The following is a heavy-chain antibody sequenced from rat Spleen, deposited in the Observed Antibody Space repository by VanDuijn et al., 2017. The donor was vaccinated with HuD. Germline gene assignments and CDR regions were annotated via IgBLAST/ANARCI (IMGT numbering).Heavy chain of an antibody. CDR2: TSYDGSST. J-gene: IGHJ3*01. D-gene: IGHD1-5*01. Sequence: EVQLVESDGGLVQPGRSLKLSCAASGFTFSDYYMAWVRQAPTKGLEWVATTSYDGSSTYYRDPVKGRFTISRDNAKSTLYLQMDSLRSEDTATYYCARKGYNHFFAYWGQGTLVTVSS. CDR3: ARKGYNHFFAY. V-gene: IGHV5-29*01. CDR1: GFTFSDYY.